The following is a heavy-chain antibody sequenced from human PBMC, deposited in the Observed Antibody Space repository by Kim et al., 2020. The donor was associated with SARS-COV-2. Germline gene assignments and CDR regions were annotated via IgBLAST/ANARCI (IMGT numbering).Heavy chain of an antibody. Sequence: LKSRVTISVNTSRNQFSLKLSSVTAADTAVYYCARGGFSLPVLSATGFDPWGQGTLVTVSS. J-gene: IGHJ5*02. D-gene: IGHD3-3*01. CDR3: ARGGFSLPVLSATGFDP. V-gene: IGHV4-34*01.